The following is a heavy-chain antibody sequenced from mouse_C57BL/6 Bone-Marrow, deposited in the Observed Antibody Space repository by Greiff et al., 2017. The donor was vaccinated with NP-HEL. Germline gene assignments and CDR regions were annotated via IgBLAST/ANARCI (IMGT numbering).Heavy chain of an antibody. J-gene: IGHJ3*01. D-gene: IGHD2-1*01. Sequence: VQLVESGAELARPGASVKLSCKASGYTFTSYGISWVKQRTGQGLEWIGEIYPRSGNTYYNEKFKGKATLTADKSSSTAYMELRSLTSEDSAVYFCARFEIYYGKGWFAYWGQGTLVTVSA. CDR1: GYTFTSYG. CDR3: ARFEIYYGKGWFAY. V-gene: IGHV1-81*01. CDR2: IYPRSGNT.